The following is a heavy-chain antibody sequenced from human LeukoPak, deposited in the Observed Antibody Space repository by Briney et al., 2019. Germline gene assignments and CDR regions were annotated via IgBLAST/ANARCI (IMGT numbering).Heavy chain of an antibody. Sequence: GGSLRLSCAASGFTFSSYGMHWVRQAPGKGLEWVALIWYEGNNKKYADSVKGRITISRDNSKNTLYLEMNSLRADDTAAYYCARGWGSSVYASAFDIWGQGTMVTISS. J-gene: IGHJ3*02. CDR1: GFTFSSYG. CDR3: ARGWGSSVYASAFDI. V-gene: IGHV3-33*01. D-gene: IGHD3-22*01. CDR2: IWYEGNNK.